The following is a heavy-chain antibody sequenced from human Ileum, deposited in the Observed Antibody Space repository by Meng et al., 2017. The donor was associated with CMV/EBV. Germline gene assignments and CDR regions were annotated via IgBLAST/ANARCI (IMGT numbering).Heavy chain of an antibody. CDR3: ARYLWRGSSDYFDY. Sequence: SWSVVRWPGSSDNDTGCASGYTFYNEDMHWLRQAPVQGLEWLGLIKPKKCGTLNAQKFQSRVTMTRDSSINTVYMELNRLTSDDTALYFGARYLWRGSSDYFDYWGQGTLVTVSS. CDR2: IKPKKCGT. J-gene: IGHJ4*02. V-gene: IGHV1-2*02. CDR1: GYTFYNED. D-gene: IGHD3-3*01.